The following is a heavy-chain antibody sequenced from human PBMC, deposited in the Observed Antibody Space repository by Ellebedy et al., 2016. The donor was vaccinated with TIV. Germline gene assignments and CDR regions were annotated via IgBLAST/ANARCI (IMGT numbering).Heavy chain of an antibody. CDR3: ATATRGATLLSY. CDR1: GFSFVDNW. CDR2: INSDGSSA. D-gene: IGHD1-26*01. J-gene: IGHJ4*02. V-gene: IGHV3-74*01. Sequence: GESLKISXAGSGFSFVDNWMFWVRQVPGKGPVWVSRINSDGSSASYADFVKGRFTISRDNAKNTLYLQMNSLRAEDTAVYYCATATRGATLLSYWGPGILVTVSS.